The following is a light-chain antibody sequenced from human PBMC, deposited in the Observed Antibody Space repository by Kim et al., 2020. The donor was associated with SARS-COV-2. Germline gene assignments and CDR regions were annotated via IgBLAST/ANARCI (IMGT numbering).Light chain of an antibody. J-gene: IGLJ1*01. CDR2: EDS. Sequence: VSPGQTARITCSGDDLGKRYASWYQQKPGQSPVLVIYEDSKRPSGIPDRFSGSNSGNTATLAISETQAMDEADYFCQAWDSTSYVFGTGTKVTVL. V-gene: IGLV3-1*01. CDR3: QAWDSTSYV. CDR1: DLGKRY.